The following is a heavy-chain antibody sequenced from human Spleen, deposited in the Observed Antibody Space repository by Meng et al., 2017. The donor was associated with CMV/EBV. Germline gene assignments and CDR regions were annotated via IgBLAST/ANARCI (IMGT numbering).Heavy chain of an antibody. CDR2: ISPKNGGT. J-gene: IGHJ4*02. D-gene: IGHD5-18*01. V-gene: IGHV1-2*02. Sequence: ASVKVSCKASGYTFTSYAMHWVRQAPGQRLEWMGWISPKNGGTKYAPKFRGRVTMTRDTSISTAYMELSRLRSDDTAVYYCAREPTRYSYGHEDYWGQGTLVTVSS. CDR3: AREPTRYSYGHEDY. CDR1: GYTFTSYA.